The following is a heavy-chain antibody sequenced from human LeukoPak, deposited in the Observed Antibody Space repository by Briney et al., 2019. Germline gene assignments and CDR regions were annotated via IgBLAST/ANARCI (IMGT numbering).Heavy chain of an antibody. CDR1: GFTFSSYG. Sequence: GSLRLSCAASGFTFSSYGMHWVRQAPGKGLEWVAFIRYDGSNKYYADSVKGRFTISRDNSKNTLYLQMNSLRAEDTAVYYCAKLDIVVVVAATFDYWGQGTLVTVSS. CDR3: AKLDIVVVVAATFDY. D-gene: IGHD2-15*01. CDR2: IRYDGSNK. V-gene: IGHV3-30*02. J-gene: IGHJ4*02.